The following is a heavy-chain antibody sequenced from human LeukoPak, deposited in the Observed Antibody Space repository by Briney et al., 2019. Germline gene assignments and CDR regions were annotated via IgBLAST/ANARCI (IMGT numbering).Heavy chain of an antibody. CDR2: VYYTGNT. D-gene: IGHD6-19*01. Sequence: SETLSLTCTVSGGSISNYYWSWIRQPPGKGLEWIGYVYYTGNTDHNPSLKSRDTISVDTSWNQFSLKLNSVTAADTAVYYCARGYSSGWHYFAFWGQGILVTVSS. CDR3: ARGYSSGWHYFAF. J-gene: IGHJ4*02. V-gene: IGHV4-59*01. CDR1: GGSISNYY.